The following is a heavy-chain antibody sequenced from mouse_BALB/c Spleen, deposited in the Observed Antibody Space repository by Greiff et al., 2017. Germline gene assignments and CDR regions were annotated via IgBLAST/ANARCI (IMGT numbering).Heavy chain of an antibody. CDR3: ATYGNYGAY. CDR1: GFSLTSYG. J-gene: IGHJ3*01. V-gene: IGHV2-5-1*01. D-gene: IGHD2-1*01. CDR2: IWRGGST. Sequence: QGQLQQSGASLVQPPPNLFLTCTGSGFSLTSYGVHWVRQPPGKGLEWLGVIWRGGSTDYNAAFMSRLSITKDNSKSQVFFKMNSLQADDTAIYYCATYGNYGAYWGQGTLVTVSA.